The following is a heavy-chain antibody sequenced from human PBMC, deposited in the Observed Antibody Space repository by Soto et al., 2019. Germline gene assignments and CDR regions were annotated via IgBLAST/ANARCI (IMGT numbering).Heavy chain of an antibody. V-gene: IGHV3-48*02. CDR2: ISTSSRTF. CDR1: GFTFSSYS. Sequence: GGSLRLSCAASGFTFSSYSMNWVRQAPGKGLEWLSYISTSSRTFYYADSVRGRFTISRDNAKNSLYLQMNSLRDEDTAVYYCARDRSTVATVSDYWGQGTLVTVSS. J-gene: IGHJ4*02. CDR3: ARDRSTVATVSDY. D-gene: IGHD4-17*01.